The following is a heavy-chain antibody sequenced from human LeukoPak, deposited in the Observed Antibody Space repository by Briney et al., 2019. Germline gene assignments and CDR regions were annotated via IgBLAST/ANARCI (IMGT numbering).Heavy chain of an antibody. CDR2: INPGESNK. J-gene: IGHJ6*02. V-gene: IGHV3-7*01. D-gene: IGHD1-26*01. CDR3: ARPFGRGMDV. Sequence: GGSLRLSCAASGFTFSTFWMIWFRQAPGKGLEWVANINPGESNKQYVDSVKGRFPISRDNAKNSLYLQMNSLRAEDTAVYYCARPFGRGMDVWGPGTTVTVSS. CDR1: GFTFSTFW.